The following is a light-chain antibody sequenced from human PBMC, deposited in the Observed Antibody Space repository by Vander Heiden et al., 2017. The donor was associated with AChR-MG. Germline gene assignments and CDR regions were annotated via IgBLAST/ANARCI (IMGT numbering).Light chain of an antibody. V-gene: IGKV1-39*01. CDR2: GAS. CDR1: QSISSY. J-gene: IGKJ2*01. CDR3: QQRNT. Sequence: DIQMTQSPSSLSASVGDRVTITCRASQSISSYLNWYQQKPGKAPKLLIYGASTLQSGVPSRFSGSGSGTDFTLTISSLQPEDFATYYCQQRNTFGQGTKLEIK.